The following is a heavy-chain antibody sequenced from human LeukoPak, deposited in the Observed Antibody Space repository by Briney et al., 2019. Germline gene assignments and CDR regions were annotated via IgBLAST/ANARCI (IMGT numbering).Heavy chain of an antibody. CDR3: ARYTSGYYFDY. CDR1: GFAFSSYT. D-gene: IGHD6-25*01. CDR2: ISGGNSYI. J-gene: IGHJ4*02. Sequence: GGSLRLSCAASGFAFSSYTMNWVRQAPGKGLEWVSSISGGNSYIYYADSVKGRFTISRDNAKNSLYLQMNSLRAEDTAVYYCARYTSGYYFDYWGQGTLVTVSS. V-gene: IGHV3-21*01.